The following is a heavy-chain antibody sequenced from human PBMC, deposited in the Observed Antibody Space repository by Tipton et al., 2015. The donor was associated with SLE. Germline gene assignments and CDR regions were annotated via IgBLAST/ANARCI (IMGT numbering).Heavy chain of an antibody. V-gene: IGHV4-61*02. Sequence: TLSLTCTVSGGSISSGGYYWSWIRQPAGEGLEWIGRIFTSGNTNYNPSLKSRVTISVDTSKNQFSLELSSVTAADTAVYYCARETEDTGWIHSRDYIYYYYYVDVWGQGTTVTVSS. J-gene: IGHJ6*03. CDR3: ARETEDTGWIHSRDYIYYYYYVDV. D-gene: IGHD6-19*01. CDR1: GGSISSGGYY. CDR2: IFTSGNT.